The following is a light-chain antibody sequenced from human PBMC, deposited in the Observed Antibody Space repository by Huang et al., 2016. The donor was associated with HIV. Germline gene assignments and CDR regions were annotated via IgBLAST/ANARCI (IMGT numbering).Light chain of an antibody. CDR2: WAS. V-gene: IGKV4-1*01. CDR3: QQYYSIPG. Sequence: DIVMTQSPDSLAVSLGERATITCVSSQSVLSPSNNRNHLAWYQQKPRQPPKLLVYWASTRESGVANRFRGSGSATDFTLTSDKLQAEDVALYFCQQYYSIPGFGQGTYVEV. J-gene: IGKJ1*01. CDR1: QSVLSPSNNRNH.